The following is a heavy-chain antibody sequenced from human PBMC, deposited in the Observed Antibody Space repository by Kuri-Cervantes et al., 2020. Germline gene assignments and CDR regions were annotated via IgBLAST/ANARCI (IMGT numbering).Heavy chain of an antibody. V-gene: IGHV4-39*07. Sequence: SETLSLTCTVSGGSISSSSYYWGWIRQPPGKGLEWIGSIYYSGSIYYNPSLKSRVTISVDTSKNQFSLKLSSVTAADTAVYYCARLNVGEKYGDYVGWFDPWGQGTLVTVSS. D-gene: IGHD4-17*01. CDR2: IYYSGSI. CDR1: GGSISSSSYY. CDR3: ARLNVGEKYGDYVGWFDP. J-gene: IGHJ5*02.